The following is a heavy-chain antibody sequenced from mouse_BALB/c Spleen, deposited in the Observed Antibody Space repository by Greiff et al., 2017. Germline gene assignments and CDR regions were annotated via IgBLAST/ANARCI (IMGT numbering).Heavy chain of an antibody. Sequence: VKLMESGPGLVAPSQSLSITCTVSGFSLTSYGVHWVRQPPGKGLEWLGVIWAGGSTNYNSALMSRLSISKDNSKSQVFLKMNNLQTDDTAMYYCARYGYDVAWFAYWGQGTLVTVSA. D-gene: IGHD2-2*01. CDR2: IWAGGST. CDR3: ARYGYDVAWFAY. V-gene: IGHV2-9*02. J-gene: IGHJ3*01. CDR1: GFSLTSYG.